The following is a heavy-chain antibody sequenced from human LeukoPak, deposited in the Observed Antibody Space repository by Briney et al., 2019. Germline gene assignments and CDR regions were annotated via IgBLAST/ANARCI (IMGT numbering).Heavy chain of an antibody. J-gene: IGHJ4*02. CDR1: GFTFSSYE. CDR2: ISTTGSSI. V-gene: IGHV3-48*03. Sequence: GGSLRLSCAASGFTFSSYEMNWVRQAPGKGLEWVSYISTTGSSIYYADSVKGRFTISRDNSKNTLYLQMNSLRAEDTAVYYCAKDRGGSLRLGELSPIDYWGQGTLVTVSS. D-gene: IGHD3-16*02. CDR3: AKDRGGSLRLGELSPIDY.